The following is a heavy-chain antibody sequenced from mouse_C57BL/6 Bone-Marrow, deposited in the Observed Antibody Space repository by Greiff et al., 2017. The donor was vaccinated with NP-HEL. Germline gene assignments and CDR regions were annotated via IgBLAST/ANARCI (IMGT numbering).Heavy chain of an antibody. CDR3: TRSPYYYGGDY. D-gene: IGHD1-1*01. J-gene: IGHJ2*01. CDR2: IYPGNSDT. V-gene: IGHV1-5*01. Sequence: VQLKQSGTVLARPGASVTLSCKTSGYTFTSYWMHWVKQRPGQGLEWIGAIYPGNSDTSYNPKFKGKAKLTAVTSASTAYMELSSLTNEDAAVYYCTRSPYYYGGDYWGQGTTLTVAS. CDR1: GYTFTSYW.